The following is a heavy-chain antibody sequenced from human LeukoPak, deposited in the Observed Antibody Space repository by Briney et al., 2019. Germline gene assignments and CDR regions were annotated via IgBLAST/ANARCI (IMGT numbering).Heavy chain of an antibody. D-gene: IGHD3-10*01. CDR2: INHSGST. J-gene: IGHJ4*02. CDR3: ARVARTMVRGVIDY. CDR1: GGSFSGYY. Sequence: SETLSLTCAVYGGSFSGYYWSWLRQPPGKGLEWIGEINHSGSTSYNPSLKSRVTISVDTSKNQFSLKLSSVTAADTAVYYCARVARTMVRGVIDYWGQGTLVTVSS. V-gene: IGHV4-34*01.